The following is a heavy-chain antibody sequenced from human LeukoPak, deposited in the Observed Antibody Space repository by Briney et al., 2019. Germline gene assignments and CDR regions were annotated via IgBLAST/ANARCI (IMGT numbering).Heavy chain of an antibody. CDR2: INPNSGGT. Sequence: ASVKVSCKASGYTFTGYYMHWVRQAPGHGLEWMGRINPNSGGTNYAQKFQGRVTMTRDTSISTAYMELSRLRSDDTAVYYCARVLGYYDSSGYLGISWFDPWGQGTVVTVSS. D-gene: IGHD3-22*01. V-gene: IGHV1-2*06. J-gene: IGHJ5*02. CDR3: ARVLGYYDSSGYLGISWFDP. CDR1: GYTFTGYY.